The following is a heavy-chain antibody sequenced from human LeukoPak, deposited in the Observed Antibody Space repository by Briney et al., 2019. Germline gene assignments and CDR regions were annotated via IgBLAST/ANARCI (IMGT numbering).Heavy chain of an antibody. Sequence: ASVKVSCKASGYTFTGYYMHWVRQAPGRGLEWMGWINPNSGGTNYAQKFQGRVTMTRDTSISTAYMELSRLRSDDTAVYYCARGRVFFHYYMDVWGKGTTVTVSS. J-gene: IGHJ6*03. V-gene: IGHV1-2*02. D-gene: IGHD2/OR15-2a*01. CDR3: ARGRVFFHYYMDV. CDR1: GYTFTGYY. CDR2: INPNSGGT.